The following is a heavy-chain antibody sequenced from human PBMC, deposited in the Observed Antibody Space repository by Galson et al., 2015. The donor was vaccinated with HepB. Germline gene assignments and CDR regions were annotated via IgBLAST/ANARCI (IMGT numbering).Heavy chain of an antibody. J-gene: IGHJ4*02. D-gene: IGHD4-17*01. CDR2: ISSSSPST. CDR1: GFTFSSYT. Sequence: SLRLSCAASGFTFSSYTMSWIRQAPGKGLEWVSYISSSSPSTNYADSLKGRFTISRDNAKKSLYLQINSLRAEDTAVYYCARVADADYGDHSHFDYWGQGTLVTVSS. V-gene: IGHV3-11*06. CDR3: ARVADADYGDHSHFDY.